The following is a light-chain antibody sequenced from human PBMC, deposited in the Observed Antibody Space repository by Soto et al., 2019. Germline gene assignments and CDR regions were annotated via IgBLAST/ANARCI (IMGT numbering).Light chain of an antibody. CDR1: SSDVGGYNY. J-gene: IGLJ3*02. Sequence: QSVLTQPPSASGSPGQSVTISCTGTSSDVGGYNYVSWYQQHPGKAPKLMIYEVSKRPSGVPDRFSGSKSGNTASLTVSGLQAEDEADYYCTSYTRSNTGVFGGGTKVTVL. CDR2: EVS. V-gene: IGLV2-8*01. CDR3: TSYTRSNTGV.